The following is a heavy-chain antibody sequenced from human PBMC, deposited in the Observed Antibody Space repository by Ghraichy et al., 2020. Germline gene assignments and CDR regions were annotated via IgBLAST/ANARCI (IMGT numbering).Heavy chain of an antibody. Sequence: SGPTLVKPTQTLTLTCTFSGFSLRTSGVGVGWIRQPPRKALEWLALIYWDDDKRYSPSLKTRLTITKDTSKNQVVLTMTNMDPVDTGTYYCARSDFWSAYRNFDYWGQGTLVTVSS. CDR1: GFSLRTSGVG. D-gene: IGHD3-3*01. CDR2: IYWDDDK. V-gene: IGHV2-5*02. J-gene: IGHJ4*02. CDR3: ARSDFWSAYRNFDY.